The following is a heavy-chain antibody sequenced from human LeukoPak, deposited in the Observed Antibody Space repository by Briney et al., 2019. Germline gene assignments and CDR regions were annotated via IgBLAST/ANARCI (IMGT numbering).Heavy chain of an antibody. J-gene: IGHJ6*03. CDR1: GGSISSYY. V-gene: IGHV4-4*07. CDR2: IYTSGST. CDR3: ASWGAATPPGGRYCYYYYMDV. D-gene: IGHD2-15*01. Sequence: SETLSLTCTVSGGSISSYYWSWIRQPAGKGLEWIGRIYTSGSTNYNPSLKSRVTISVDKSKNQFSLKLSSVTAADTAVYYCASWGAATPPGGRYCYYYYMDVWGKGTTVTVSS.